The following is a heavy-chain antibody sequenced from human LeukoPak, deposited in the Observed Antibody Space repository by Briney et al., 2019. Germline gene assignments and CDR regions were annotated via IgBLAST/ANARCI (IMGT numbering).Heavy chain of an antibody. J-gene: IGHJ5*02. V-gene: IGHV4-34*01. CDR2: INHSGST. Sequence: SETLSLTCAVYGGPFSGYYWSWIRQPPGKGLEWIGEINHSGSTNYNPSLKSRVTISVDTSKNQFSLKLSSVTAADTAVYYCARSVYYYGSGSSRWFDPWGQGTLVTVSS. CDR3: ARSVYYYGSGSSRWFDP. CDR1: GGPFSGYY. D-gene: IGHD3-10*01.